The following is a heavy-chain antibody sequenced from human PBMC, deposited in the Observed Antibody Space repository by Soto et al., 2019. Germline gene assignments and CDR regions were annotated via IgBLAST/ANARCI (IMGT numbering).Heavy chain of an antibody. CDR1: GFTFSSYS. D-gene: IGHD7-27*01. V-gene: IGHV3-48*01. CDR3: ARDGDQPSHIAY. CDR2: ISRSGAAI. Sequence: PGGSLRLSCAASGFTFSSYSMNWVRQAPGKGLEWVSYISRSGAAIHYADSVKGRFTISRDDAKNSLYLQMNSLRVEDTVFYPCARDGDQPSHIAYWGRGTLVTVSP. J-gene: IGHJ4*02.